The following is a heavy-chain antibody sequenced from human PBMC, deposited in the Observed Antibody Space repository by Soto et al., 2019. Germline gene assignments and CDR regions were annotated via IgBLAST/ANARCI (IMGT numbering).Heavy chain of an antibody. V-gene: IGHV4-61*01. D-gene: IGHD5-12*01. CDR2: IYHTGNT. CDR3: SLFGGYSGYGQFDF. Sequence: SETLSLTCTVSGGPVSSSHYYWSWIRQPPGKGLEWIWYIYHTGNTNYSPSLKSRLAISVDTSRNQFPLKLTSVTAADTAVYYCSLFGGYSGYGQFDFWGQGTLVPVSA. J-gene: IGHJ4*02. CDR1: GGPVSSSHYY.